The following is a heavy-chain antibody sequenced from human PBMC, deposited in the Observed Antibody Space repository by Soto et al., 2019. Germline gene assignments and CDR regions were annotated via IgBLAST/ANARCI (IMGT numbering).Heavy chain of an antibody. CDR2: IIPFFGTA. CDR1: GGTFSSYA. J-gene: IGHJ4*02. V-gene: IGHV1-69*13. D-gene: IGHD3-16*01. CDR3: ARTAPMDAGDKYYYDF. Sequence: SVKVSCKASGGTFSSYAISWVRQAPGQGLEWMGGIIPFFGTAEYSQKFEDRITITADESTNTVYMDLRSLTSEDTAIYYCARTAPMDAGDKYYYDFWGQGALVTVSS.